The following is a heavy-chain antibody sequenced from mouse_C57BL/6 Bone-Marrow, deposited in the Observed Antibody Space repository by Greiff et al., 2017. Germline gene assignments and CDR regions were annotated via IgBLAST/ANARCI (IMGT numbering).Heavy chain of an antibody. CDR1: GYTFTSYG. Sequence: EVQLQQSGAELVRPGSSVKMSCKTSGYTFTSYGINWVKQRPGQGLEWIGYIYIGSGYTEYNEKFKGKATLTSDTSSSTAYMQLSRLTSEDSAIYICARNPFDDWGQGTTLTVSS. CDR2: IYIGSGYT. V-gene: IGHV1-58*01. J-gene: IGHJ2*01. CDR3: ARNPFDD.